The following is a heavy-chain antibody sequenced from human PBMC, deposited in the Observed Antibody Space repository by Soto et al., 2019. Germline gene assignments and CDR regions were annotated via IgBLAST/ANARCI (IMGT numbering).Heavy chain of an antibody. Sequence: QVQLQQWGAGLLKPSETLSLTCAVYGGSFSGYYWSWIRQPPGKGLEWIGEINHSGSTNYNPSLKSRVTISVDTSKNQFSQKLRSVTAADTAVSSCASEVTERQYLTCTNWYFDLCGRGTLVTVSS. D-gene: IGHD1-20*01. CDR2: INHSGST. V-gene: IGHV4-34*01. CDR3: ASEVTERQYLTCTNWYFDL. J-gene: IGHJ2*01. CDR1: GGSFSGYY.